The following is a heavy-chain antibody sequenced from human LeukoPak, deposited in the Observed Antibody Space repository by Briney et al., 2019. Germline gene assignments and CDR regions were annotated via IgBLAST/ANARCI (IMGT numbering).Heavy chain of an antibody. Sequence: ASVKVSCKASGYTFTSQYMHWVRQAPGQGLEWMGIINPSGGSTTYAQKFQGRVTITRDTSASTAYMELSSLRSDDTAVYYCARDRPYDILTGYPLYAFDIWGQGTMVTVSS. CDR1: GYTFTSQY. J-gene: IGHJ3*02. CDR2: INPSGGST. CDR3: ARDRPYDILTGYPLYAFDI. V-gene: IGHV1-46*01. D-gene: IGHD3-9*01.